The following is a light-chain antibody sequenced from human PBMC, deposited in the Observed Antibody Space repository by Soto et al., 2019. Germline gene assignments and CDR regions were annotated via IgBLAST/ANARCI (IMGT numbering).Light chain of an antibody. CDR2: GAS. V-gene: IGKV3-20*01. Sequence: EIVLMQSPGTLSLSPGERATLSCRASQSVSSTYLAWYQQKPGQAPRLLIYGASSRATGIPDRFSASGSRKEFTLTISRLEPEDFAVYYCQQYGDSPGTFGQGTKVEIK. CDR3: QQYGDSPGT. CDR1: QSVSSTY. J-gene: IGKJ1*01.